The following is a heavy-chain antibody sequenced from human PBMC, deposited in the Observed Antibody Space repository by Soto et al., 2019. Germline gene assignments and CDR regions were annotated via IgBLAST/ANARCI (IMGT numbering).Heavy chain of an antibody. CDR3: AKGRYDFWSKYYFDS. CDR1: GLPFSRYG. CDR2: ISYEGRNK. Sequence: PGGSLRLSCAVSGLPFSRYGMHWVRQAPGKGLEWVAFISYEGRNKYYADSVKGRFTISRDNARNSLYLQMDSLRDEDTALYYCAKGRYDFWSKYYFDSWGQGTLVTVSS. D-gene: IGHD3-3*01. J-gene: IGHJ4*02. V-gene: IGHV3-30*18.